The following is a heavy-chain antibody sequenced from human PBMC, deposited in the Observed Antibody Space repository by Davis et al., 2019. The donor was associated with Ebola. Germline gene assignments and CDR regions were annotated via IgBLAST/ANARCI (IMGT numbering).Heavy chain of an antibody. V-gene: IGHV3-7*03. D-gene: IGHD6-13*01. Sequence: PGGSLRLSCAASGFTFSGYWMSWVRQAPGKGLEWVANIKQDGSEKYYVDAVKGRFTISRDNAKKSLYLQMNGLRAEDTAVYYCARGGGSHSSSWHYYQYYAMDVWGQGTTATVAS. CDR1: GFTFSGYW. CDR3: ARGGGSHSSSWHYYQYYAMDV. CDR2: IKQDGSEK. J-gene: IGHJ6*02.